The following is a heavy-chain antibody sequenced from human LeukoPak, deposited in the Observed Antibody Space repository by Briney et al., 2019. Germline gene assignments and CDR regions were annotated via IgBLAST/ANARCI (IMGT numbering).Heavy chain of an antibody. CDR1: GFTFSSYS. V-gene: IGHV3-21*01. CDR3: AAIAAAVLPP. D-gene: IGHD6-13*01. J-gene: IGHJ5*02. CDR2: ISSSSSYI. Sequence: GGSLRLSCAASGFTFSSYSMNWVRQAPGKGLEWVSSISSSSSYIYYAGSVKGRFTISRDNAKNSLYLQMNSLRAEDTAVYYCAAIAAAVLPPWGQGTPVTVSS.